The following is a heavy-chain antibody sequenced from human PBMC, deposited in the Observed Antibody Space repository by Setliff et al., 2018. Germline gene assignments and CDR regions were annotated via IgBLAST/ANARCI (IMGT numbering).Heavy chain of an antibody. D-gene: IGHD2-15*01. J-gene: IGHJ4*02. CDR1: GGTISSNNYY. CDR3: ARGERVSWQLRWDY. CDR2: IFYRGTT. Sequence: PSETLSLTCTVSGGTISSNNYYWGWIRQPPGKGLEWIGSIFYRGTTYYNPSLKSRVIMSVDTSKNQFSLTLSSVTAADTAVYFCARGERVSWQLRWDYWGQGTLVTVSS. V-gene: IGHV4-39*01.